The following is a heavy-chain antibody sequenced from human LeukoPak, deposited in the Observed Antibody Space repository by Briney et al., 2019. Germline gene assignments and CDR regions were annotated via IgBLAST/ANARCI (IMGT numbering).Heavy chain of an antibody. CDR1: GGSISSYY. CDR3: ARSYYYDSSGYDYFDY. V-gene: IGHV4-59*01. J-gene: IGHJ4*02. Sequence: SETLSLTCTVSGGSISSYYWSWIRQPPGKGLEWIGYIYYSGSTSYNPSLKSRVTISLDTSKNQFSLKLSSVTAADTAVYYCARSYYYDSSGYDYFDYWGQGTLVTVSS. CDR2: IYYSGST. D-gene: IGHD3-22*01.